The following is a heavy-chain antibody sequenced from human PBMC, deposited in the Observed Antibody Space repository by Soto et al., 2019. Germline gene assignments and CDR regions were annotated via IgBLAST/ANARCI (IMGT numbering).Heavy chain of an antibody. CDR1: GGTFSSYT. CDR2: IIPILGIA. J-gene: IGHJ5*02. V-gene: IGHV1-69*02. CDR3: ARCVSSVAAGSWFDP. Sequence: GASVKLSCKASGGTFSSYTISWVRQAPGQGLEWMGRIIPILGIANYAQKFQGRVTITADKSTSTAYMELSSLRSEDTAVYYCARCVSSVAAGSWFDPWGQGTLVTVSS. D-gene: IGHD6-13*01.